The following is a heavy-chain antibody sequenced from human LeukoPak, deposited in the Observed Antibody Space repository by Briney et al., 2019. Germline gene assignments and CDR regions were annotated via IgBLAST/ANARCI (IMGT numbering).Heavy chain of an antibody. CDR2: MHPSEST. CDR1: GGSINRSSYY. J-gene: IGHJ3*01. D-gene: IGHD2-21*01. CDR3: ARQPPYSSTFDV. Sequence: KTSETLSLTCTVSGGSINRSSYYWAWIRPPPGKGMEWIGSMHPSESTYYNPSLRSRVTISVATSKNQFSLSLTSVTAADRAVYYCARQPPYSSTFDVWGQGTMVSVSS. V-gene: IGHV4-39*01.